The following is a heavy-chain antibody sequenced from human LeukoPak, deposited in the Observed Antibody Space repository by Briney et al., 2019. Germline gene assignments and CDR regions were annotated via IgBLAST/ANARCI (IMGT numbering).Heavy chain of an antibody. D-gene: IGHD2-15*01. CDR1: SGSISTSNYY. Sequence: SETLSLTCTVSSGSISTSNYYWGWVRQPPGKALEWIGNIFYSVSTYYNPSLKSRVIISVDTSKNLFSLKLSSVTAADTAVYYCGRASSGGSFDYWGQGTQVTVSS. J-gene: IGHJ4*02. V-gene: IGHV4-39*07. CDR2: IFYSVST. CDR3: GRASSGGSFDY.